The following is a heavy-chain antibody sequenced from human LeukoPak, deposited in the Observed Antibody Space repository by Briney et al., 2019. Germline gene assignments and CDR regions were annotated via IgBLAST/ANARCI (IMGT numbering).Heavy chain of an antibody. Sequence: GGSLRLSCAASGFTFDDYAMHWVRQAPGKGLEWVSGISWNSGSIGYADSVKGRFTISRDNAKNSLYLQMNSLRAEDTALYYCVKDVQQWLTYAFDIWGQGTMVTVSS. CDR2: ISWNSGSI. D-gene: IGHD6-19*01. J-gene: IGHJ3*02. CDR1: GFTFDDYA. V-gene: IGHV3-9*01. CDR3: VKDVQQWLTYAFDI.